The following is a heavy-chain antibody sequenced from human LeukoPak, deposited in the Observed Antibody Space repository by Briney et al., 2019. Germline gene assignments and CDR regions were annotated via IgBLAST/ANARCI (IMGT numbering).Heavy chain of an antibody. CDR3: ARGWATILSGSFDY. V-gene: IGHV3-30*04. CDR1: GFTFSSYA. Sequence: GGSLRLSCAASGFTFSSYAMYWVRQAPGRGLEWVADISYDGTNKYYADSVKGRFTISRDNSKNTLYLQMNSLRAEDTAVYYCARGWATILSGSFDYWGQGTLVTVSS. CDR2: ISYDGTNK. J-gene: IGHJ4*02. D-gene: IGHD5-12*01.